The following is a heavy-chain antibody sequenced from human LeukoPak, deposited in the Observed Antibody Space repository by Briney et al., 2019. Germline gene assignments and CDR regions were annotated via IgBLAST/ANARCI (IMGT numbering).Heavy chain of an antibody. J-gene: IGHJ6*03. D-gene: IGHD2-2*01. CDR3: ARDLGYCSSTSCYADYYYYMDV. Sequence: GASVKVSCKASGYTFTSYGISWVRQAPGQGLEWMGWISALNGNTNYAQKLQGRVTMTTDTSTSTAYMELRSLRSDDTAVYYCARDLGYCSSTSCYADYYYYMDVWGKGTTVTVSS. V-gene: IGHV1-18*01. CDR1: GYTFTSYG. CDR2: ISALNGNT.